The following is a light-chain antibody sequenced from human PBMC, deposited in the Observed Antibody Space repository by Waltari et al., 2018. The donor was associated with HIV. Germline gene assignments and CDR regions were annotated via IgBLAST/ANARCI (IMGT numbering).Light chain of an antibody. Sequence: QSALTQPASVSGSPGQSITVPCTGTSSDFGGYTFVSWYQQHPGKAPKLIIFDVFKRPAGVSERFSGSRSGNTASLTVSGLQAEDEADYYCCSYAGSRTWVFGGGTALTVL. CDR1: SSDFGGYTF. J-gene: IGLJ3*02. CDR3: CSYAGSRTWV. CDR2: DVF. V-gene: IGLV2-23*02.